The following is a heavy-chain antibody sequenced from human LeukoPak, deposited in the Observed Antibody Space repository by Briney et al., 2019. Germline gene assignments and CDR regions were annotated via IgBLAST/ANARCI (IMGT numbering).Heavy chain of an antibody. CDR3: ARGLARPRPLYYFDY. V-gene: IGHV4-34*01. CDR1: GGSFSGYY. D-gene: IGHD6-6*01. CDR2: INHSGST. Sequence: SETLPLTCAVYGGSFSGYYWSWIRQPPGKGLEWIGEINHSGSTNYNPSLKSRVTISVDTSKNQFSLKLSSVTAADTAVYYCARGLARPRPLYYFDYWGQGTLVTVSS. J-gene: IGHJ4*02.